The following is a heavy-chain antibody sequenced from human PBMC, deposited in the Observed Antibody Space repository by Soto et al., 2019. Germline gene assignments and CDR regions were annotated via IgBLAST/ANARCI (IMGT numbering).Heavy chain of an antibody. CDR2: ISSSGSTI. D-gene: IGHD6-6*01. CDR1: GFTFSSYE. CDR3: ARDMAARLFDY. V-gene: IGHV3-48*03. Sequence: GSLRLSCAASGFTFSSYEMNWVRQAPGKGLEWVSYISSSGSTIYYADSVKGRFTISRDNAKNSLYLQMNSLRAEDTAVYYCARDMAARLFDYWGQGTQVTVSS. J-gene: IGHJ4*02.